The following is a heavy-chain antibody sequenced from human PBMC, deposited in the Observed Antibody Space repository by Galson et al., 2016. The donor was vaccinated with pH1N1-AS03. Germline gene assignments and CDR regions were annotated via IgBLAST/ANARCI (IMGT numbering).Heavy chain of an antibody. CDR2: ISNSGNDK. CDR1: GFTFSNFG. D-gene: IGHD2-21*01. Sequence: SLRLSCAASGFTFSNFGMHWVRQSPGKGLEWVAVISNSGNDKYYADSGKGRFTISRDNSKSTVYLQLNSLRAEDTAVYYCAREGIYCVDGACHHRTDGFEIWGQGTEVTVSS. J-gene: IGHJ3*02. V-gene: IGHV3-30*03. CDR3: AREGIYCVDGACHHRTDGFEI.